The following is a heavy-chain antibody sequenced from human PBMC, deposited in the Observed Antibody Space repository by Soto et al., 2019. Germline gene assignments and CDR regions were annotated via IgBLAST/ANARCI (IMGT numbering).Heavy chain of an antibody. J-gene: IGHJ6*02. D-gene: IGHD3-10*01. CDR3: ARASHYYGSGSEDYYGMDV. CDR1: GGSFSGYY. CDR2: INHSGST. V-gene: IGHV4-34*01. Sequence: QVQLQQWGAGLLKPSETLSLTCAVYGGSFSGYYWSWIRQPPGKGLEWIGEINHSGSTNYNPSLKSRVTISVDTSKNQFSLKLSSVTAADTAVYYCARASHYYGSGSEDYYGMDVWGQGTTVTVSS.